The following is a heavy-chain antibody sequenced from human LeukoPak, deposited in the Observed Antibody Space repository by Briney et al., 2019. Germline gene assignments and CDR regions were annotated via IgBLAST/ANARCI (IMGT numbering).Heavy chain of an antibody. D-gene: IGHD6-6*01. V-gene: IGHV5-51*01. CDR3: ARLGGLVGNWFDP. CDR1: GYSFTSYW. CDR2: IYPGDSDT. J-gene: IGHJ5*02. Sequence: GESLKISCKGSGYSFTSYWIGWVRQLPGKGLVWMGIIYPGDSDTRYSPSFQGQVTISADKSISTAYLQWSSLKAPDTAMYYCARLGGLVGNWFDPWGQGTLVTVSS.